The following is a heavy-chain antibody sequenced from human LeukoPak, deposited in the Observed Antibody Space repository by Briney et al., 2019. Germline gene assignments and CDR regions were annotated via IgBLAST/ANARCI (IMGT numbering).Heavy chain of an antibody. CDR3: AKGGSASYYGC. Sequence: GGSLRLSCAASGFTFNSYGMHWVRQAPGKGLEWVAYISYDGSKIYHADSVKGRFTISRDNSKNTLYGQMISLGPEDTAVYYCAKGGSASYYGCWGQGTLVTVSS. J-gene: IGHJ4*02. D-gene: IGHD6-19*01. V-gene: IGHV3-30*02. CDR2: ISYDGSKI. CDR1: GFTFNSYG.